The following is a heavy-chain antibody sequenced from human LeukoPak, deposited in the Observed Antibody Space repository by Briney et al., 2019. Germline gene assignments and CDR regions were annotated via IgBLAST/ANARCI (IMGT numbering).Heavy chain of an antibody. J-gene: IGHJ4*02. D-gene: IGHD2-2*01. V-gene: IGHV1-18*01. Sequence: EASVKVSCKASGYTFTSYGISWVRQAPGQGLEWMGWISAYNGNTNYAQKLQGRDTMTTDTSTSTVYMELRSLRSDDTAVYYCALLVPAAMMTETYYFDYWGQGTLVTVSS. CDR3: ALLVPAAMMTETYYFDY. CDR1: GYTFTSYG. CDR2: ISAYNGNT.